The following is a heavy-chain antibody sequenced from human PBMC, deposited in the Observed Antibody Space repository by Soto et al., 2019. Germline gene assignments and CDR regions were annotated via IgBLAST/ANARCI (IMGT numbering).Heavy chain of an antibody. V-gene: IGHV1-18*01. J-gene: IGHJ4*02. D-gene: IGHD6-19*01. CDR2: INAYNGNT. Sequence: QVQLVQAGAEVKKPGASVKVSCKASGYTFTSYGISWVRQAPGQGLEWMGWINAYNGNTNYAQKLQGRVTMTTDTYTSTAYLELRSLRADDTAVFYRARDPVAGPSFDYWGQGTLVTVSS. CDR3: ARDPVAGPSFDY. CDR1: GYTFTSYG.